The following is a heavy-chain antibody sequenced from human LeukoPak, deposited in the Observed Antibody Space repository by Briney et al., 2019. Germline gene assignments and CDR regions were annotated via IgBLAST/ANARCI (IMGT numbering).Heavy chain of an antibody. Sequence: GGSLRLSCAASGFTFSSYGMHWVRQAPGKGLEWVAVISYDGSNKYYADSVRGRFTISRDNSKNTLYLQMNSLRAEDTAVYYCAKDLPQARWLQGYFDYWGQGTLVTVSS. D-gene: IGHD5-24*01. J-gene: IGHJ4*02. CDR3: AKDLPQARWLQGYFDY. CDR1: GFTFSSYG. V-gene: IGHV3-30*18. CDR2: ISYDGSNK.